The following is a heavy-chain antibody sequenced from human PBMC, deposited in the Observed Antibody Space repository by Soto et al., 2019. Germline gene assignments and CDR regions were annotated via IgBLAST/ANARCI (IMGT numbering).Heavy chain of an antibody. CDR3: ARHGSN. CDR1: GVSLRNSSYY. V-gene: IGHV4-39*01. CDR2: IYYSGIT. Sequence: TLSHTRPVFGVSLRNSSYYWGWIRRPPGKGLEWIGTIYYSGITYYNPSLKSRVTISVDTSKNQFSLKLTSVTAADTAVYYCARHGSNWGQGTLVTVSS. J-gene: IGHJ4*02.